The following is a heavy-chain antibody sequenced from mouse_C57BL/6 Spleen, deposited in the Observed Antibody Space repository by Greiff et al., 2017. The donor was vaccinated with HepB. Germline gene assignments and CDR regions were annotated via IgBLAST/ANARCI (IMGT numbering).Heavy chain of an antibody. D-gene: IGHD2-3*01. Sequence: EVQLQQSGPELVKPGASVKISCKASGYTFTDYYMNWVKQSHGKSLEWIGDINPNNGGTSYNQKLKGKATLTVDKSSSTAYMELRSLTSEDSAVYYCARFRWLLYAMDYWGQGTSVTVSS. CDR1: GYTFTDYY. J-gene: IGHJ4*01. CDR2: INPNNGGT. CDR3: ARFRWLLYAMDY. V-gene: IGHV1-26*01.